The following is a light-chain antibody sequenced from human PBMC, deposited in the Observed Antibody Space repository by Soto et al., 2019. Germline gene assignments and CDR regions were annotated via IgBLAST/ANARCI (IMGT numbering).Light chain of an antibody. J-gene: IGKJ1*01. CDR2: GAS. CDR3: QQYNNWPQT. Sequence: IVMTQSPATLSVSPGERATLSCRASQSVSSNLAWYQQKPGQAPRLLIYGASTRATGIPARFSGSGSGTEFTLTISSLQSEDFAVYYCQQYNNWPQTFGRGTKVE. CDR1: QSVSSN. V-gene: IGKV3-15*01.